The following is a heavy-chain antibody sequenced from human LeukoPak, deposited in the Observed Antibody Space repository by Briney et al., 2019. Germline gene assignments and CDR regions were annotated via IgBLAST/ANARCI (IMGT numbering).Heavy chain of an antibody. Sequence: SETLSLTCAVYGGSFSGYYWSWIRQPPGKGLEWIGEINHSGSTNYNPSLKSRVTISVDTSKNQFSLKLSSVTAADTAVYYCARFYRLGYCSGGSCYRFDPWGQGTLVTVSS. D-gene: IGHD2-15*01. V-gene: IGHV4-34*01. CDR2: INHSGST. CDR3: ARFYRLGYCSGGSCYRFDP. J-gene: IGHJ5*02. CDR1: GGSFSGYY.